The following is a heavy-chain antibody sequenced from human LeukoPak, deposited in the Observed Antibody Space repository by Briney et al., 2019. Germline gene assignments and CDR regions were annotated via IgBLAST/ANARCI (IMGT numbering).Heavy chain of an antibody. D-gene: IGHD3-10*01. CDR1: GFTFSSYA. J-gene: IGHJ4*02. Sequence: PGGSLRLSCAASGFTFSSYAMSWVRQAPGKGLEWVSAISGSGGSTYYADSVKGRFTISRDNSKNTLYLQMNSLRAEDTAVYYCAKDVKTRYGSGSYYFDYWGPGTLVTVSS. CDR3: AKDVKTRYGSGSYYFDY. V-gene: IGHV3-23*01. CDR2: ISGSGGST.